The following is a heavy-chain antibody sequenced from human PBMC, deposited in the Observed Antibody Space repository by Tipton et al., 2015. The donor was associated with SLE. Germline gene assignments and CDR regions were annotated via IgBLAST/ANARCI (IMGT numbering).Heavy chain of an antibody. Sequence: QVQLVQSGPEVKKPGASVKVSCKASGYTFTSYDINWVRQATGQGLVWMGWMNPNSGNTGYAQKFQGRVTMNRNISISTAYMELSSLRSEDTAVYYCARGPGLGWNSDYWGQGTLVTVSS. CDR2: MNPNSGNT. V-gene: IGHV1-8*01. J-gene: IGHJ4*02. CDR3: ARGPGLGWNSDY. D-gene: IGHD1-7*01. CDR1: GYTFTSYD.